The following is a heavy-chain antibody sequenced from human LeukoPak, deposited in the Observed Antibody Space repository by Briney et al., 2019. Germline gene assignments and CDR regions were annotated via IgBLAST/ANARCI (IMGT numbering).Heavy chain of an antibody. CDR1: GFTVSDNY. CDR2: SYTGGRT. D-gene: IGHD4-17*01. Sequence: VGSLRLSCAASGFTVSDNYMSWVRQAPGKGLEWVSISYTGGRTSYAHSVKGRFSISRDQSKNTVYLQMNNLRVEDTAFYYCARAVSTVEGLDWFDPWGQGTLVILSS. CDR3: ARAVSTVEGLDWFDP. J-gene: IGHJ5*02. V-gene: IGHV3-53*01.